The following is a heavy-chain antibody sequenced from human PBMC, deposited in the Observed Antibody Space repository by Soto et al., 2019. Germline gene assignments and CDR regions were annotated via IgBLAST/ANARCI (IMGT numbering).Heavy chain of an antibody. J-gene: IGHJ6*02. CDR1: GGTFSSYA. CDR2: IIPIFGTA. CDR3: ASHTGSSPEGRYYYGIGV. D-gene: IGHD1-26*01. Sequence: ASVKVSCKASGGTFSSYAISWVRQAPGQGLEWMGGIIPIFGTADYAQTFQGRVTITADESTSTAYMELSSLRSEDTAVYYCASHTGSSPEGRYYYGIGVWGQGTTVTVSS. V-gene: IGHV1-69*13.